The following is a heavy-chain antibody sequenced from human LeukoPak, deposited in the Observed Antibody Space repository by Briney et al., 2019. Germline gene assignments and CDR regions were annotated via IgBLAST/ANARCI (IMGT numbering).Heavy chain of an antibody. Sequence: PGGSLRLSCAASGLTFSSSWMTWVSQTPGKGLEWVANIKEDGSEKYYVDSVKGRFNISRDNAKHSLYLQMNSLRAEDTALYYCATDVGADWGQGTLVTVSS. CDR1: GLTFSSSW. V-gene: IGHV3-7*01. J-gene: IGHJ4*02. CDR3: ATDVGAD. CDR2: IKEDGSEK.